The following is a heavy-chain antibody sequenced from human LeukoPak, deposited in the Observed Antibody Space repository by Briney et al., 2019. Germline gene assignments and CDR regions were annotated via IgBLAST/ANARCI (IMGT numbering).Heavy chain of an antibody. Sequence: GASVKVSCKASGYTFTSYYMHWVRQAPGQGLEWMGIINPSGGSTSYAQKFQGRVTMTRDMSTSTVYMELSSLRSEDTAVYYCARRARTTVPYYWGQGTLVTVSS. J-gene: IGHJ4*02. CDR1: GYTFTSYY. D-gene: IGHD4-11*01. CDR3: ARRARTTVPYY. V-gene: IGHV1-46*01. CDR2: INPSGGST.